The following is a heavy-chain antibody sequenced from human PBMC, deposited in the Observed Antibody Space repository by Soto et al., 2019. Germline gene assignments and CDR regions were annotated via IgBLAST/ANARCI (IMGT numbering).Heavy chain of an antibody. CDR2: INPNSGGT. CDR3: ARARGCSGGSCYHDYYYGRDV. J-gene: IGHJ6*02. D-gene: IGHD2-15*01. V-gene: IGHV1-2*04. Sequence: ASVKVSCKASGYTFTGYYMHWVRQAPGQGLEWMGWINPNSGGTNYAQKFQGWVTMTRDTSISTAYMELSRLRSDDTAVYYCARARGCSGGSCYHDYYYGRDVWGQGTTVTVSS. CDR1: GYTFTGYY.